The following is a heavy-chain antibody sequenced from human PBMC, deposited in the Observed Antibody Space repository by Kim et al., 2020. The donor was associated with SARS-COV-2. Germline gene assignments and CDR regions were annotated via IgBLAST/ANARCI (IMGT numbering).Heavy chain of an antibody. CDR2: ISSNGGST. D-gene: IGHD6-19*01. J-gene: IGHJ4*02. V-gene: IGHV3-64*01. CDR1: GFTFSSYA. CDR3: ARGQWLVQFTFDY. Sequence: GGSLRLSCAASGFTFSSYAMHWVRQAPGKGLEYVSAISSNGGSTYYANSVKGRFTISRDNSKNTLYLQMGSLRAEDMAVYYCARGQWLVQFTFDYWGQGT.